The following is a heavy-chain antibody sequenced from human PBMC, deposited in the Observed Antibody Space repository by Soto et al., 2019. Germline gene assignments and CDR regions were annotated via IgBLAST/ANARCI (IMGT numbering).Heavy chain of an antibody. J-gene: IGHJ4*02. CDR2: ISKDGDVT. CDR1: GFTFNSYA. Sequence: EVQLVQSGGGLVQPGGSLRLSCAASGFTFNSYAMHWVRQAPGKGLEYASAISKDGDVTYYADSVKGRFTISRDNSKNMLYLQMGSLRVEDMAVYYCARGELNLAISVGMHDYWGQGALVIVAS. D-gene: IGHD2-2*01. V-gene: IGHV3-64*07. CDR3: ARGELNLAISVGMHDY.